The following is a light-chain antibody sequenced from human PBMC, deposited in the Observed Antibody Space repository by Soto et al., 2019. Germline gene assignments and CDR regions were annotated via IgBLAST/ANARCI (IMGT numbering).Light chain of an antibody. J-gene: IGLJ2*01. CDR1: NSNIGNKY. CDR3: AAWDDGVGGPA. CDR2: RNN. V-gene: IGLV1-47*01. Sequence: QSVLTQPPSAYGTPGQRVTISCSGSNSNIGNKYVYWYQQLPGTAPKLVMYRNNHRPSGVPDRFSGSKSGTSASLAISGLRSEDEADYYCAAWDDGVGGPAFGGGTKLTVL.